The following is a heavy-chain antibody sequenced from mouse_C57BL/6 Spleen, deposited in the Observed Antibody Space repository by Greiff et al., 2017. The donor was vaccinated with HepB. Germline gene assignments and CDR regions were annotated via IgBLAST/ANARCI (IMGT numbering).Heavy chain of an antibody. CDR3: ARDSSDAMDY. CDR1: GFTFSSYA. D-gene: IGHD1-1*01. V-gene: IGHV5-4*01. CDR2: ISDGGSYT. J-gene: IGHJ4*01. Sequence: SGGGLVKPGGSLKLSCAASGFTFSSYAMSWVRQTPEKRLEWVATISDGGSYTYYPDNVKGRFTISRDNAKNNLYLQMSHLKSEDTAMYYCARDSSDAMDYWGQGTSVTVSS.